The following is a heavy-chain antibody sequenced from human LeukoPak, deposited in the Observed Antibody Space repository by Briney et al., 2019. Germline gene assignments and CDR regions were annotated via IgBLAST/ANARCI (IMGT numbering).Heavy chain of an antibody. Sequence: GGSLRLSCAASGFTFSSYWMSWVRQAPGKGLEWVANIKQDGSEKYYVDSVKGRFTISRDNAKNSLYLQMNSLRAEDTAVYYCARLREIPVFGVVTKSTSYFDHWGQGTLVTVSS. CDR1: GFTFSSYW. V-gene: IGHV3-7*01. CDR3: ARLREIPVFGVVTKSTSYFDH. CDR2: IKQDGSEK. J-gene: IGHJ4*02. D-gene: IGHD3-3*01.